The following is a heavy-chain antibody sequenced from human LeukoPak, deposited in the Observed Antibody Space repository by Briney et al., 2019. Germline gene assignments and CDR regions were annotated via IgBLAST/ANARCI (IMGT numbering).Heavy chain of an antibody. D-gene: IGHD4-23*01. CDR1: GGSISSGGYY. V-gene: IGHV4-31*03. CDR3: ARGWQLSDYFDY. CDR2: IYYSGST. Sequence: SQTLSLTCTVSGGSISSGGYYWSWIRQHPGKGLEWIGYIYYSGSTYYNPSLKSRVTISVDTSKNQFSLKLSFVTVADTAVYFCARGWQLSDYFDYWGQGTLVTVSS. J-gene: IGHJ4*02.